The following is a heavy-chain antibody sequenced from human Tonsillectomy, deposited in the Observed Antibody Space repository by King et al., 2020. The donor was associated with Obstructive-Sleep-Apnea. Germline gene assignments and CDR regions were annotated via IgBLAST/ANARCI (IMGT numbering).Heavy chain of an antibody. CDR1: GASISSYY. V-gene: IGHV4-59*01. D-gene: IGHD3-10*01. CDR3: ARDSDYYNSGSLDY. Sequence: QLQESGPGLVKPSETLSLTCAVSGASISSYYWSWIRQPPGKGLEWIGYVYYSGRTSYNPSLKSRVTMSVDTSKNQFSLKLSSVTATDTAVYYCARDSDYYNSGSLDYWGQGTLVTVSS. J-gene: IGHJ4*02. CDR2: VYYSGRT.